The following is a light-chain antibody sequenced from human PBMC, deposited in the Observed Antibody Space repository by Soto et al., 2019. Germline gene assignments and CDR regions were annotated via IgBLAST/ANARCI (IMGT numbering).Light chain of an antibody. Sequence: ECGLPQSPGSLSLSPGGRATLSCRASQSVSRCYVSWYQQKPGQAPRLLIYGASSRASGIPDRFSGSGSGADFTLSITRLEPEDLAVYYCQQYGSPPLVFGSGTKVDIK. V-gene: IGKV3-20*01. CDR3: QQYGSPPLV. J-gene: IGKJ3*01. CDR2: GAS. CDR1: QSVSRCY.